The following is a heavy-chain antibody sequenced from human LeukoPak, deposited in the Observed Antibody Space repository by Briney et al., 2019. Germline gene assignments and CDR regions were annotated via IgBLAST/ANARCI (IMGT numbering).Heavy chain of an antibody. D-gene: IGHD3-22*01. CDR3: AQSSGYYFDY. CDR2: IYYSGST. Sequence: SETLSLTCTVSGGSISSYYWSWIRQPPGKGLEWIGYIYYSGSTNYNPSLRSRVTISVDTSKNQFSLKLSSVTAADTAVHYCAQSSGYYFDYWGQGTLVTVSS. CDR1: GGSISSYY. J-gene: IGHJ4*02. V-gene: IGHV4-59*01.